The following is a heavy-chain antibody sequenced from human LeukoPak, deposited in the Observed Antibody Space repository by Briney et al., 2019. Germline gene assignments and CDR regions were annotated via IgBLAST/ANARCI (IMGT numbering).Heavy chain of an antibody. CDR3: AKGRGYSGNAADS. V-gene: IGHV3-43*02. J-gene: IGHJ5*01. CDR1: GFAFDDYA. Sequence: PGGSLRLSCAASGFAFDDYAVHWVRQAPGKGLEWVSLMRGDGGTTYYADSVKGRFTISRDNSKNPLYLQMNSLRIEDTALYYCAKGRGYSGNAADSWGQGTLVTVSS. D-gene: IGHD5-12*01. CDR2: MRGDGGTT.